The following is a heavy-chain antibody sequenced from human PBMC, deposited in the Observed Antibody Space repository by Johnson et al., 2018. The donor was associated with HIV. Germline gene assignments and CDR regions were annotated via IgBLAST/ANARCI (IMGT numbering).Heavy chain of an antibody. J-gene: IGHJ3*02. CDR3: ARKGWARGAFDI. Sequence: VQPVESGGGLVQPGGSLRLSCAASGFTVSSNYMSCVRQAPGKGLEWVSVIYSGGSTYYADSVKGRYTIARDNSKNTLYLQMNSLRAEDTAVYYCARKGWARGAFDIWGQGTMVTVSS. CDR2: IYSGGST. V-gene: IGHV3-66*02. CDR1: GFTVSSNY. D-gene: IGHD1-26*01.